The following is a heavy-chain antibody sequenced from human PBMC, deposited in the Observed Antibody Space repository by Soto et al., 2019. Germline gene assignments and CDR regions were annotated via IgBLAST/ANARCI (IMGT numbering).Heavy chain of an antibody. J-gene: IGHJ4*02. D-gene: IGHD1-7*01. CDR1: GYNFGSYA. Sequence: DVHLLESGGGLVQPGGSLRLSCVASGYNFGSYAMMWVRQAPGKGLEWISTIGGDGIGSYYADSVKGRFTISRDNSKNTLYLQMNGLRAEDTGVYYCAKDPRLELRGVDSWGQGTQVTVSS. V-gene: IGHV3-23*01. CDR2: IGGDGIGS. CDR3: AKDPRLELRGVDS.